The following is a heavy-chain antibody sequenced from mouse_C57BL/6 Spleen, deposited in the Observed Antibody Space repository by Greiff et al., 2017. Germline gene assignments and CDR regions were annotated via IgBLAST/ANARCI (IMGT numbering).Heavy chain of an antibody. Sequence: QVQLQQSGPELVKPGASVKISCKASGYAFSSSWMNWVKQRPGKGLEWIGRIYPGDGDTKYNGKFKGKATLTADKSSSTAYMQLSSLTSEDSAVYFCARHGGGYYPLFDYWGQGTTLTGSS. V-gene: IGHV1-82*01. CDR2: IYPGDGDT. CDR1: GYAFSSSW. CDR3: ARHGGGYYPLFDY. D-gene: IGHD2-3*01. J-gene: IGHJ2*01.